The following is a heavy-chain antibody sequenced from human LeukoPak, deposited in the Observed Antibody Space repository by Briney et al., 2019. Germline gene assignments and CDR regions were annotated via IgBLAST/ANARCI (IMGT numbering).Heavy chain of an antibody. CDR1: GFSFSTYE. CDR3: ARQSVAGSFDY. V-gene: IGHV3-48*03. Sequence: PGGSLRLSCAASGFSFSTYEMNWVRQGPGKGLEWVSDISSRSSSIHYSDSVKGRFAISRDNAKNSLYLQMNSLRAEDTAVYYCARQSVAGSFDYWGQGTLVTVSS. CDR2: ISSRSSSI. D-gene: IGHD6-19*01. J-gene: IGHJ4*02.